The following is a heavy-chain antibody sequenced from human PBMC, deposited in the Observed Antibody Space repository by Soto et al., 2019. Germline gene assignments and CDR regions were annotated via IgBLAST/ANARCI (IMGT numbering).Heavy chain of an antibody. Sequence: GESLKVSCKGAGYSFTSYWISWVRQMPGKGLEWMGRIDPSDSYTNYSPSFQGHVTISADKSISTAYLQWSSLKASDTAMYYCARHGVGVYGDYPIWGQGTMVTVSS. J-gene: IGHJ3*02. V-gene: IGHV5-10-1*01. CDR3: ARHGVGVYGDYPI. CDR2: IDPSDSYT. CDR1: GYSFTSYW. D-gene: IGHD4-17*01.